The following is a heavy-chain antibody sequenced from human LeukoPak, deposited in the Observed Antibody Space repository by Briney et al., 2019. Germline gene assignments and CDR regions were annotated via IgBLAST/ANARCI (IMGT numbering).Heavy chain of an antibody. CDR1: GFTFDDYG. J-gene: IGHJ5*02. Sequence: GGSLRLSCAASGFTFDDYGMSWVRQAPGKGLEWVSGINWNGGSTGYADSVKGRFTISRDNAKNSLYLQMNSLRAEDTAVYYCARGPPHSSGWYSWFDPWGQGTLVTVSS. CDR3: ARGPPHSSGWYSWFDP. V-gene: IGHV3-20*04. CDR2: INWNGGST. D-gene: IGHD6-19*01.